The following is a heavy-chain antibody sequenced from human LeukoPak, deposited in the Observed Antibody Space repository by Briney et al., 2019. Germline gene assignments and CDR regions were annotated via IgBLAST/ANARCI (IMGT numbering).Heavy chain of an antibody. CDR1: GFTFSSYA. D-gene: IGHD1-26*01. J-gene: IGHJ3*02. Sequence: GGSLRLSCAASGFTFSSYAMHWVRQAPGKGLEWVAVISYDGSNKYYADSVKGRFTISRDNSKNTLYLQMNSLRAEDTAVYYCAREGGEVGATSAFDIWGQGTMVTVSS. CDR3: AREGGEVGATSAFDI. V-gene: IGHV3-30-3*01. CDR2: ISYDGSNK.